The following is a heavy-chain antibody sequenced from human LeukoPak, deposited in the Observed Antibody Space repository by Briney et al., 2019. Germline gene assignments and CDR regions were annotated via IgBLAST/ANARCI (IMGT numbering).Heavy chain of an antibody. CDR2: INPNSGGT. J-gene: IGHJ6*02. V-gene: IGHV1-2*02. CDR1: GYTFARYY. CDR3: ARAYYYWMDV. Sequence: ASVKVSCKASGYTFARYYIHWVRQAPGQGLEWMGWINPNSGGTNYAQRFQGRVTMTRDTSISTAYMELSRLRSDDTAVYYCARAYYYWMDVWGQGTTVTVSS.